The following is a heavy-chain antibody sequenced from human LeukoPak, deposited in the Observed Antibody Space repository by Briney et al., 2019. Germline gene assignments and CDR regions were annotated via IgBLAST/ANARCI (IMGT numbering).Heavy chain of an antibody. V-gene: IGHV3-30*18. CDR2: ISYDGSNK. D-gene: IGHD3-10*01. CDR1: GFTFSSYG. CDR3: AKFHVSPYYYGSGSYYGGPDY. Sequence: PGGSLRLSCAASGFTFSSYGMHWVRQAPCKGLEWVAVISYDGSNKYYADSVKGRFTISRDNSKNTLYLQMNSLRAEDTAVYYCAKFHVSPYYYGSGSYYGGPDYWGQGTLVTVSS. J-gene: IGHJ4*02.